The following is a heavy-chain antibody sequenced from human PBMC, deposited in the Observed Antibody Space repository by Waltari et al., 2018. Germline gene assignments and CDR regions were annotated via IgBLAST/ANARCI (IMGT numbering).Heavy chain of an antibody. CDR3: ASHGSGIVGGT. Sequence: EVQLVESGGGLVQPGGSLRLSCVASGLTFSNYWMHWVRQAPGKGLVWVSRINTDGSDTNYADFVEGRFTISRDNAKNTLYLQMNSLRAEDTAVYYCASHGSGIVGGTWGQGTLVTVSS. CDR1: GLTFSNYW. V-gene: IGHV3-74*01. J-gene: IGHJ4*02. D-gene: IGHD1-26*01. CDR2: INTDGSDT.